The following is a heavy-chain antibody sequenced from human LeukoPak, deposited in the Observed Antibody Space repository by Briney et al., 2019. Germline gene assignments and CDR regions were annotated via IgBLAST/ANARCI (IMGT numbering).Heavy chain of an antibody. J-gene: IGHJ3*02. V-gene: IGHV3-48*02. CDR3: AIDAWDLPLDAFDI. CDR2: ISTDSDSI. Sequence: GGSLRLSCAVSGFTFSTYNMNWVRQAPGKGLEWVSYISTDSDSIYYADSVKGRFTISRDNAKNSLYLQMNSLRDEDTAVYYCAIDAWDLPLDAFDIWGQGTMVTVSS. D-gene: IGHD1-26*01. CDR1: GFTFSTYN.